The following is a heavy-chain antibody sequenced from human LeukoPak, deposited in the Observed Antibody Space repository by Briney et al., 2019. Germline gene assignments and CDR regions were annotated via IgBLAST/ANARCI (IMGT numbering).Heavy chain of an antibody. CDR2: IKQDGTEK. D-gene: IGHD3/OR15-3a*01. J-gene: IGHJ4*02. CDR3: ARAWTLDY. CDR1: GFTFNSYW. Sequence: TGGSLRLSCAASGFTFNSYWMSWVRQAPGKGLEWVANIKQDGTEKYYVDSVKGRFTISRDNAKNALYLQMNSLRAEDTAVYYCARAWTLDYWGQGTLVTVSS. V-gene: IGHV3-7*01.